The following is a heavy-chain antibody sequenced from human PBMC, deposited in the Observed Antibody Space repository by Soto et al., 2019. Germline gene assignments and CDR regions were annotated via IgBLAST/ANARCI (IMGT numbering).Heavy chain of an antibody. Sequence: EVQLVESGGGLVQPGRSLRLSCAASGFTFDDYAMHWVRQAPGKGLEWVSGISWNSGSICYADSVKGRFTISRDNAKNFLYLQKNRLGAEDTALYYCAKDIELELRPLFDYWGQGTLVTVSS. J-gene: IGHJ4*02. V-gene: IGHV3-9*01. D-gene: IGHD1-7*01. CDR3: AKDIELELRPLFDY. CDR1: GFTFDDYA. CDR2: ISWNSGSI.